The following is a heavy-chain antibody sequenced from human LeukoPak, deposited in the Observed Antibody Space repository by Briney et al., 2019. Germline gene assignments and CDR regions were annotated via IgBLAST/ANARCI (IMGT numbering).Heavy chain of an antibody. CDR3: AGGEGYCSGGSCLALDY. CDR2: IIPIIGTA. V-gene: IGHV1-69*06. CDR1: GGTFSSYA. D-gene: IGHD2-15*01. J-gene: IGHJ4*02. Sequence: ASVKVSCKASGGTFSSYAISWVRQAPGQALEWMVGIIPIIGTANYAQKFQGRVTITADKSTSTAYMELSSLRSEDTAVYYCAGGEGYCSGGSCLALDYWGQGTLVTVSS.